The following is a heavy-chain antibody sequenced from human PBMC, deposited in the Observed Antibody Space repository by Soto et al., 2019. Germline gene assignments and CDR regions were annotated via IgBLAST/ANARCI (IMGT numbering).Heavy chain of an antibody. CDR1: GGSISSSIYY. D-gene: IGHD3-22*01. Sequence: SETLSLTCTVSGGSISSSIYYWGWIRQPPGKGLEWIGSIYYSGSTYYNPSLKSRVTISVDTSKNQFSLKLSSVTAADTAVYYCARHKRQFYYYDSSGSISWFDPWGQGTLVTVSS. J-gene: IGHJ5*02. V-gene: IGHV4-39*01. CDR3: ARHKRQFYYYDSSGSISWFDP. CDR2: IYYSGST.